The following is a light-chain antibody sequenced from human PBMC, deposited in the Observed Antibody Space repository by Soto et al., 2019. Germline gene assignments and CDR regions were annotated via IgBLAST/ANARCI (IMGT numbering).Light chain of an antibody. Sequence: SSEVPQPPSVSVAPGPTGRNNCGGNNNGSKSVHWYQQKPGQAPVLVVFDDSDRPSGIPERFSGSNSGNTATLTISRVEAGDEADYYCQVWDSSSDHYVFGTGTKVT. CDR1: NNGSKS. CDR2: DDS. V-gene: IGLV3-21*02. CDR3: QVWDSSSDHYV. J-gene: IGLJ1*01.